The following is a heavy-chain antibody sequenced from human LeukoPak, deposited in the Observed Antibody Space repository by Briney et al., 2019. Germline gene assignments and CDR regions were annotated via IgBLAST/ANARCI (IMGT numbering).Heavy chain of an antibody. CDR3: ARDRGGGVIIDY. D-gene: IGHD3-16*02. Sequence: ASVKVSCKASGYTFTGYCMHWVRQAPGQGLEWMGRINPNSGGTNYAQKFQGRVTMTRDTSISTAYMELSRLRSDDTAVYYCARDRGGGVIIDYWGQGTLVTVSS. CDR2: INPNSGGT. J-gene: IGHJ4*02. V-gene: IGHV1-2*06. CDR1: GYTFTGYC.